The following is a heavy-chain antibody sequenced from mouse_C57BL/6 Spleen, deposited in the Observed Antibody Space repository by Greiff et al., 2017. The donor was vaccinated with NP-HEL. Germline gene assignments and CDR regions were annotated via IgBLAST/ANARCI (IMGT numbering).Heavy chain of an antibody. CDR1: GYAFSSSW. D-gene: IGHD1-1*01. Sequence: VQLQQSGPELVKPGASVKISCKASGYAFSSSWMNWVKQRPGKGLEWIGRIYPGDGDTNYNGKFKGKATLTADKSSSTAYMQLSSLTSEDSAVYFCARGVITTEYAMDYWGQGTSVTVSS. CDR3: ARGVITTEYAMDY. CDR2: IYPGDGDT. J-gene: IGHJ4*01. V-gene: IGHV1-82*01.